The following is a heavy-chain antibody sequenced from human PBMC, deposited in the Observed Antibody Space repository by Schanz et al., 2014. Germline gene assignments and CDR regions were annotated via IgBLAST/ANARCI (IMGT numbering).Heavy chain of an antibody. D-gene: IGHD3-16*01. V-gene: IGHV3-30*04. CDR2: TSTDGTKT. J-gene: IGHJ3*01. Sequence: QVQLVESGGGVVQPGTSLRLSCAASGFTFRGHAMHWVRQAPGQGLEKVAGTSTDGTKTYYAASVRGRFTISRDNSKNTVYLQMNSPRSEDTAVYYCTRDRGALINHNDALDLWGQGTMVSVSS. CDR1: GFTFRGHA. CDR3: TRDRGALINHNDALDL.